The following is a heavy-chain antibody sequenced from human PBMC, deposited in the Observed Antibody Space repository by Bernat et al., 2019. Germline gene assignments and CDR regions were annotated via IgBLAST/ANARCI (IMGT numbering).Heavy chain of an antibody. Sequence: QVQLVESGGGVVQPGRSLRLSCAASGITFSSYGMHWVRQAPGKGLEWVAVIWYDGSNKYYADSVKGRFTIYRDNSKNTLYLQMSSLRAEDTAVYYCARGTWYSSSWYPSSWGQGTLVTVSS. V-gene: IGHV3-33*01. J-gene: IGHJ5*02. CDR1: GITFSSYG. D-gene: IGHD6-13*01. CDR3: ARGTWYSSSWYPSS. CDR2: IWYDGSNK.